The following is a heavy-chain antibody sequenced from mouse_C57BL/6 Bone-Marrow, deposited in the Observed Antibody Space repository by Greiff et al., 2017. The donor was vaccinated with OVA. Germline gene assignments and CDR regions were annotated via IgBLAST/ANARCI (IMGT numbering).Heavy chain of an antibody. CDR3: ARSANWDRVDY. CDR2: IDPSDSYT. Sequence: QVQLQQPVAELVMPGASVKLSCKASGYTFTSYWMHWVKQRPGQGLEWIGEIDPSDSYTNYNQKFKGKSTLTVDKSSSTAYMQLSSLTSEDSAVYYWARSANWDRVDYWGQGTTLTVSS. CDR1: GYTFTSYW. V-gene: IGHV1-69*01. D-gene: IGHD4-1*02. J-gene: IGHJ2*01.